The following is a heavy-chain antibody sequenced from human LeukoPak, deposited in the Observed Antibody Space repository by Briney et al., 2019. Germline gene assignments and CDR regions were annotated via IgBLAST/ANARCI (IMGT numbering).Heavy chain of an antibody. CDR2: INTNGGAT. CDR3: ARAQTGATSYFFDD. D-gene: IGHD1-7*01. Sequence: PGGSLRLSCAASGFTFSSYAVSWVRQAPGKGLEYVSGINTNGGATFYAKSVKGRFTISRDDSKNTLYLHMGSLRGEDMAVYYCARAQTGATSYFFDDWGQGTLVTVSS. J-gene: IGHJ4*02. CDR1: GFTFSSYA. V-gene: IGHV3-64*01.